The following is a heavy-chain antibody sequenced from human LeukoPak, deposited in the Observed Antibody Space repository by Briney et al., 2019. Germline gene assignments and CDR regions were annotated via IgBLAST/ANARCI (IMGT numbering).Heavy chain of an antibody. CDR1: GFTFSNAW. CDR2: IKSKTDGGTT. D-gene: IGHD1-26*01. V-gene: IGHV3-15*01. J-gene: IGHJ4*02. CDR3: TTDVLEWELPAEVY. Sequence: GGSLRLSCAASGFTFSNAWMSWVRQAPGKGREWVGRIKSKTDGGTTDYAAPVKGRFTISRDDSKNTLYLQMNSLKTEDTAVYYCTTDVLEWELPAEVYWGQGTLVTVSS.